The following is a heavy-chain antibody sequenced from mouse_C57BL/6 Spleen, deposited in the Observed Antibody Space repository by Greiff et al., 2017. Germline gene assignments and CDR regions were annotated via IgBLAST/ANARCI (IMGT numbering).Heavy chain of an antibody. CDR3: AREKVYGNYAPGIDY. J-gene: IGHJ4*01. CDR2: INPNYGTT. CDR1: GYSFTDYN. Sequence: EVQLQQSGPELVKPGASVKISCKASGYSFTDYNMNWVKQSNGKSLEWIGVINPNYGTTSYNQKFKGKDTLTVDQSSSTAYMQLNSLTSEDSAVYYCAREKVYGNYAPGIDYWGQGTSVTVSS. D-gene: IGHD2-1*01. V-gene: IGHV1-39*01.